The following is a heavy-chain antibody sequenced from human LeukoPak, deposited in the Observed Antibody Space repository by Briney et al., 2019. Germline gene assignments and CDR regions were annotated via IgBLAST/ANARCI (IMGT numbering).Heavy chain of an antibody. J-gene: IGHJ4*02. CDR1: GFTFNNYA. Sequence: GGSLRLSCAASGFTFNNYAMNWVRQAPGEGLEWVSAISGSGGNTYYADSVKGRFTISRDNSKNTLYPQINSLRAEDTAVYYCAKGGNTMVRGLITYWGQGTLVTVSS. V-gene: IGHV3-23*01. D-gene: IGHD3-10*01. CDR2: ISGSGGNT. CDR3: AKGGNTMVRGLITY.